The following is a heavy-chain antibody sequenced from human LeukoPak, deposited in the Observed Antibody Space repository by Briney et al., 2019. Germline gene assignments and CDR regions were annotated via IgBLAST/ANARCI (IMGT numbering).Heavy chain of an antibody. CDR1: GFTFNNYW. CDR2: ITSDGSST. CDR3: ARDYHRGGYCSGGSCYGWFDP. D-gene: IGHD2-15*01. V-gene: IGHV3-74*01. J-gene: IGHJ5*02. Sequence: PAGGSLRLSCAASGFTFNNYWMHWVRQAPGKGLVWVSRITSDGSSTTYADSVKGRFTISRDNAKNSLYLQMNSLRAEDTAVYYCARDYHRGGYCSGGSCYGWFDPWGQGTLVTVSS.